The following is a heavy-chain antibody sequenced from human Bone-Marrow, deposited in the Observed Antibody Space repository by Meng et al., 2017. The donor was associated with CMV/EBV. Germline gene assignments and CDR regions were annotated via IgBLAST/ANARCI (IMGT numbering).Heavy chain of an antibody. CDR3: ARGYTIFGVVMLGYFDY. V-gene: IGHV1-46*01. J-gene: IGHJ4*02. CDR2: INPSGGST. Sequence: ASVKVSCKASGYTFTSYYMHWVRQAPGQGLEWMGIINPSGGSTSYAQKFQGRVTMTRDTSTSTVYMELSSLRSEDTAVYYCARGYTIFGVVMLGYFDYWVQGPLVTVSS. CDR1: GYTFTSYY. D-gene: IGHD3-3*01.